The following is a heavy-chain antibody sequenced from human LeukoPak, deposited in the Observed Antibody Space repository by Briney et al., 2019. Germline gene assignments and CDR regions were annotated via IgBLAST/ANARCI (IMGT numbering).Heavy chain of an antibody. CDR1: GFTFSTYA. Sequence: GGSLRLSCAAPGFTFSTYAMSWVRQAPGKGLGWVSGISDSGDSTYYAGSVNGRLTISRDHSKNTIFLPVNSRRAEETVVYYWAKRPSTHSKGSGEYWGQGTLVTVSS. CDR3: AKRPSTHSKGSGEY. CDR2: ISDSGDST. D-gene: IGHD2/OR15-2a*01. V-gene: IGHV3-23*01. J-gene: IGHJ4*02.